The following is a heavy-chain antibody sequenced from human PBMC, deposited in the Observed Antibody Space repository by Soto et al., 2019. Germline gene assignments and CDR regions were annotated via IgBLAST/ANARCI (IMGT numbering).Heavy chain of an antibody. CDR1: GYTFTSYA. CDR3: AKVLTGYSSSWAIEIYYYYGMDV. CDR2: INAGNGNT. V-gene: IGHV1-3*01. Sequence: ASVKVSCKASGYTFTSYAMHWVRQAPGQRLEWMGWINAGNGNTKYSQKFQGRVTITRDTSASTAYMELSSLRSEDTAVYYCAKVLTGYSSSWAIEIYYYYGMDVWGQGTTVTVSS. J-gene: IGHJ6*02. D-gene: IGHD6-13*01.